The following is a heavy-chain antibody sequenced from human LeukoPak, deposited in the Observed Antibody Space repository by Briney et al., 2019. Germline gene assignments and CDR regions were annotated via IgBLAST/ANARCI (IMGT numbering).Heavy chain of an antibody. CDR1: GGSMSPYH. D-gene: IGHD2-15*01. CDR3: AGYCSGGSCYYFGY. V-gene: IGHV4-59*08. Sequence: SETLSLTCTVSGGSMSPYHWGWIRQPPGKGLEWTGYIYYSGSTNYNPSLKSRVTISVDTSKNQFSLKLSSVTAADTAVYYCAGYCSGGSCYYFGYWGQGTLVTVSS. J-gene: IGHJ4*02. CDR2: IYYSGST.